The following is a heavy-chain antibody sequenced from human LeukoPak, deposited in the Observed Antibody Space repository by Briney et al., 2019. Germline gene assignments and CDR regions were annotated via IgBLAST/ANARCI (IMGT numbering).Heavy chain of an antibody. CDR2: IYNGGST. D-gene: IGHD2-2*01. CDR3: ARGGYCSSTSCYVFDS. J-gene: IGHJ4*02. V-gene: IGHV4-4*02. Sequence: SETLSLTCAVSGGSISSSNWWRRGRPPPGKGLERIGEIYNGGSTNYNPSLKRGATISEDNTKNEFSLDLTSVTAADTALYYCARGGYCSSTSCYVFDSWGQGTLVTVSS. CDR1: GGSISSSNW.